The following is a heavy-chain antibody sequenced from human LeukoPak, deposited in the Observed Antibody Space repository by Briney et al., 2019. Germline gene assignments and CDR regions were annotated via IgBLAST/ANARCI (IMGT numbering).Heavy chain of an antibody. CDR1: GFRFSTYS. V-gene: IGHV3-48*01. CDR3: ARDYVFAFDY. J-gene: IGHJ4*02. Sequence: PGGSLRLSCAASGFRFSTYSMNWVRQAQGKGLEWISYISHSGGAEHYTDSVKGRFTISRDNAKNALYLQMNSLRAEDTAVYFCARDYVFAFDYWSQGTLVTVSS. D-gene: IGHD3-10*02. CDR2: ISHSGGAE.